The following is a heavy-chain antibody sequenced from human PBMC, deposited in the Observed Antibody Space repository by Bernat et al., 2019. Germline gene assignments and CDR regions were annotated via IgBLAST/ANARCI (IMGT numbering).Heavy chain of an antibody. CDR2: INSDGSST. Sequence: EVQLVESGGGLVQPGGSLRLSCAASGFSFSNYWMHWVRQAPGKGLAWVSHINSDGSSTRYGNSVKSRFTISRDNAKNTLYMQMNSLRAEDTAVYYCTKGGLRTLDFWGQGTLVTVSS. J-gene: IGHJ4*02. CDR3: TKGGLRTLDF. D-gene: IGHD5-12*01. CDR1: GFSFSNYW. V-gene: IGHV3-74*01.